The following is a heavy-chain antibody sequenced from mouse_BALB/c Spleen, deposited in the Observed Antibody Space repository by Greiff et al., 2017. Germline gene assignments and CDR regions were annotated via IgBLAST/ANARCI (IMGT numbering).Heavy chain of an antibody. J-gene: IGHJ4*01. D-gene: IGHD2-1*01. CDR3: VRHGNYAMDY. Sequence: EVKLVESGGGLVQPKGSLKLSCAASGFTFNTYAMNWVRQAPGKGLEWVARIRSKSNNYATYYADSVKDRFTISRDDSQSMLYLQMNNLKTEDTAMYYCVRHGNYAMDYWGQGTSVTVSS. CDR1: GFTFNTYA. CDR2: IRSKSNNYAT. V-gene: IGHV10-1*02.